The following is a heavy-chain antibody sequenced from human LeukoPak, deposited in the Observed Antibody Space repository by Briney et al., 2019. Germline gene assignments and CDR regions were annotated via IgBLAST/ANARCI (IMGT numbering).Heavy chain of an antibody. V-gene: IGHV3-48*01. CDR1: GFTFSSYS. CDR2: ISSSSSTI. CDR3: ARGQVVGATFGMDV. J-gene: IGHJ6*04. Sequence: GGSLRLSCAASGFTFSSYSMNWVRQAPGKGLEWVSYISSSSSTINYADSVKGRFTISRDNAKNSLYLQMNSLRAEDTAVYYCARGQVVGATFGMDVWGKGTTVTVSS. D-gene: IGHD1-26*01.